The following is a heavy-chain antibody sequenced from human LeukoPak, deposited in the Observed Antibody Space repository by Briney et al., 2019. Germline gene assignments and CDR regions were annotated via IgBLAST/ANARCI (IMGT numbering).Heavy chain of an antibody. D-gene: IGHD6-13*01. CDR2: IKSDGSST. CDR1: GFTFSSYW. J-gene: IGHJ4*02. Sequence: GGSLRLSCAVSGFTFSSYWMDWVRQAPGKGLVWVSRIKSDGSSTSYADSVKGRFTISRDNAKNTLPLHMNGLRAEDTAVYYCARAAAGRIDYWGQGTLVTVSS. V-gene: IGHV3-74*01. CDR3: ARAAAGRIDY.